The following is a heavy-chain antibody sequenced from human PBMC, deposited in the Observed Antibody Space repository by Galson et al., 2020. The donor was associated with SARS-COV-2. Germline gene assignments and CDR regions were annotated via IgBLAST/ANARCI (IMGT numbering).Heavy chain of an antibody. CDR2: IFYSGAT. CDR3: AREKYTYVPTANWLDF. CDR1: GDSINSGGY. D-gene: IGHD2-2*01. J-gene: IGHJ5*01. V-gene: IGHV4-31*03. Sequence: LSLTCSVSGDSINSGGYWNWIRQHPGKGLQRIGSIFYSGATSYNPSLNSRVTISLDTSKNQFSLKLTSVTAADTAIYYCAREKYTYVPTANWLDFWGQGILVTVSS.